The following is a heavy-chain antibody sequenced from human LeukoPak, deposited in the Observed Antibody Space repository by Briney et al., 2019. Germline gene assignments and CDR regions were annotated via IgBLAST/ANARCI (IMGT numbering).Heavy chain of an antibody. CDR2: ISAYNGNT. CDR1: GYTFTSYG. V-gene: IGHV1-18*01. J-gene: IGHJ6*03. D-gene: IGHD2-2*02. Sequence: ASVKVSCKASGYTFTSYGISWVRQAPGQGLEWMGWISAYNGNTNYAQKLQGRVTMTTDTSTRTAYMELRSLRSDDTAVYYCARYCSSTSCYTYYYYMDVWGKGTTVTVSS. CDR3: ARYCSSTSCYTYYYYMDV.